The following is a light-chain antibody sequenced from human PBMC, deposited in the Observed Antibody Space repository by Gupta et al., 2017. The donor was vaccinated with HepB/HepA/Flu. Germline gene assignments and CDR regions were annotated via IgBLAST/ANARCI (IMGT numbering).Light chain of an antibody. Sequence: DIQMTQSPSTLSASVGDRVTITCRASQSISSWLAWYQQKPGKAPKVLIYKASNLESGVPSRFSGSGSGTEFTLTISSLQPDDFATYYCQHYNNYSRTFGEGTRVELK. CDR1: QSISSW. V-gene: IGKV1-5*03. J-gene: IGKJ4*02. CDR2: KAS. CDR3: QHYNNYSRT.